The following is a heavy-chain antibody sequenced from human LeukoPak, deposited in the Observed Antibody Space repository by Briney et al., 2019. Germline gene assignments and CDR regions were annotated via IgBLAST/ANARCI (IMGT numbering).Heavy chain of an antibody. CDR2: INHSGST. Sequence: SETLSLTCAVYGGSFSGYYWSWIGQPPGKGLEWIGEINHSGSTNYNTSLKRRVTISVDASKNQFSLKLSSVTAADTAVYYCARGRHYYDSSKGYMDVWGQGTTVTDSS. V-gene: IGHV4-34*01. CDR3: ARGRHYYDSSKGYMDV. J-gene: IGHJ6*02. D-gene: IGHD3-22*01. CDR1: GGSFSGYY.